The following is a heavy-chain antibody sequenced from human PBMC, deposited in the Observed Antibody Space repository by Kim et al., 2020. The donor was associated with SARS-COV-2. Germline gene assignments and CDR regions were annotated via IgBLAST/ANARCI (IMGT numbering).Heavy chain of an antibody. V-gene: IGHV4-59*01. CDR3: ATCYGSGSSSYYYYGMDV. D-gene: IGHD3-10*01. J-gene: IGHJ6*02. Sequence: KGRVTISVDTSKNQFSLKLSSVTAADTAVYYCATCYGSGSSSYYYYGMDVWGQGTTVTVSS.